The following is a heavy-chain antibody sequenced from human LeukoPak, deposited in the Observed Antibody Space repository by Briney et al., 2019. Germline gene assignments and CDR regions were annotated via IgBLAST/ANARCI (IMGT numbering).Heavy chain of an antibody. Sequence: GESLRLSCAASGFSFSNYGMHWVRQAPGKGLEWVAFIRHDGSDQLYAESVKGRFIIPRDNSKNTLYLQMNSLRPEDAGVFYCAKDQCSNTRCYGSPGYWGQGTLVTVSS. CDR2: IRHDGSDQ. V-gene: IGHV3-30*02. CDR1: GFSFSNYG. CDR3: AKDQCSNTRCYGSPGY. J-gene: IGHJ4*02. D-gene: IGHD2-2*01.